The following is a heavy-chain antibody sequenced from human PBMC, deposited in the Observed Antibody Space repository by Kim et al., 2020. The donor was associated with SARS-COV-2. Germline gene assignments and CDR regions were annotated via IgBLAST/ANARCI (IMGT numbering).Heavy chain of an antibody. CDR3: ARDSTSRGYYYYMDV. CDR2: INPNSGGT. V-gene: IGHV1-2*02. Sequence: ASVKVSCKASGYTFTGYYMHWVRQAPGQGLEWMGWINPNSGGTNYAQKFQGRVTMTRDTSISTAYMELSRLRSDDTAVYYCARDSTSRGYYYYMDVWGKGTTVTVSS. CDR1: GYTFTGYY. D-gene: IGHD2-2*01. J-gene: IGHJ6*03.